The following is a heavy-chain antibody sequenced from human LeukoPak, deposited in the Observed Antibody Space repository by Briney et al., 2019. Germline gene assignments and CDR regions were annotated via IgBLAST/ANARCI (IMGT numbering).Heavy chain of an antibody. J-gene: IGHJ3*02. D-gene: IGHD1-26*01. CDR2: ISAYNGNT. Sequence: ASVKVSCKASGYTFTSYGISWVRQAPGQGLEWMGWISAYNGNTNYAQKLQGRVTMTTDTSTSTAYMELRSLRSDDTAVYYCARDHGGASGSYKDAFDIWGQGTMVTVSS. CDR3: ARDHGGASGSYKDAFDI. V-gene: IGHV1-18*01. CDR1: GYTFTSYG.